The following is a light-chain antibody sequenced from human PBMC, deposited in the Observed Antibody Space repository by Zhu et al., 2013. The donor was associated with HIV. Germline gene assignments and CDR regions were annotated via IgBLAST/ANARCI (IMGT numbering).Light chain of an antibody. Sequence: DIVMTQSPLFLSVTPGEPASISCRSSQSLLHSNGNIYLDWYLQKSGQSPQLLIYLGSTRASGVPDRFSGSGSGTDFTLKISRVEAEDVGVYYCMQALQTPRTFGPGTKLDIK. CDR1: QSLLHSNGNIY. CDR3: MQALQTPRT. CDR2: LGS. J-gene: IGKJ3*01. V-gene: IGKV2-28*01.